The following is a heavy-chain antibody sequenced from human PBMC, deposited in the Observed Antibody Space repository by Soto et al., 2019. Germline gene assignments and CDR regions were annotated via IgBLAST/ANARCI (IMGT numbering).Heavy chain of an antibody. D-gene: IGHD3-10*02. CDR1: GGSVSTGGYY. V-gene: IGHV4-31*03. Sequence: TLSLTCTVSGGSVSTGGYYWTWIRQHPGKGLEWIGYIYYSGSTFCNPSLKSRVTISVDTSKNQFSLNLSSVTAADTAVYYCARGDYFVQNFFDPWGQGTLVTVSS. J-gene: IGHJ5*02. CDR3: ARGDYFVQNFFDP. CDR2: IYYSGST.